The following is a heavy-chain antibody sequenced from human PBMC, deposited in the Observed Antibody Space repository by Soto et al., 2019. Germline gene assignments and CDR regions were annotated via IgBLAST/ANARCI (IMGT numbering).Heavy chain of an antibody. CDR1: GFTFSSYA. CDR2: ISGSGGST. V-gene: IGHV3-23*01. J-gene: IGHJ2*01. Sequence: GGSLRLSCAASGFTFSSYAMSWVRQAPGKGLEWVSAISGSGGSTYYADSVKGRFTISRDNSKNTLYLQMNSLRAEDTAVYYCAKAQVIQLWRNWYFDLWGRGTLVTVSS. D-gene: IGHD5-18*01. CDR3: AKAQVIQLWRNWYFDL.